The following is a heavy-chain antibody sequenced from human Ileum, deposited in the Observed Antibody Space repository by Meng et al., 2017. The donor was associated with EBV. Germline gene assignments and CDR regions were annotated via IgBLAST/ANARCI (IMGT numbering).Heavy chain of an antibody. J-gene: IGHJ4*02. CDR2: IYYSGTA. Sequence: QLQLQESGSGLVKPSXXLSLTCAVSGGSISSNGYSWSWIRQPPGKGLEWLGYIYYSGTAFYNPSLKSRVTISLDRSKSQFYLKLISVTAADTAVYYCARGGDGSPYFDYWGQGALVNVSS. V-gene: IGHV4-30-2*01. CDR3: ARGGDGSPYFDY. D-gene: IGHD5-24*01. CDR1: GGSISSNGYS.